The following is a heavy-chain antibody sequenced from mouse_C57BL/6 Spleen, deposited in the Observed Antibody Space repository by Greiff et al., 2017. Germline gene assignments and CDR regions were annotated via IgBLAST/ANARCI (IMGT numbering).Heavy chain of an antibody. D-gene: IGHD1-1*01. CDR3: ARHITTVVARGYFDV. CDR1: GYAFTNYL. Sequence: LVESGAELVRPGTSVKVSCKASGYAFTNYLIEWVKQRPGQGLEWIGVINPGSGGTNYNEKFKGKATLTADKSSSTAYMQLSSLTSEDAAVYFCARHITTVVARGYFDVWGTGTTVTVSS. V-gene: IGHV1-54*01. J-gene: IGHJ1*03. CDR2: INPGSGGT.